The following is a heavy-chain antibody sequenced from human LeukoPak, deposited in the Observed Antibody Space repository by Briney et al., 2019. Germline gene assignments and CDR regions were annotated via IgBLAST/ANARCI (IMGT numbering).Heavy chain of an antibody. Sequence: PGGSLRFSCAASGFTFSSYWMHWVRQAPGKGLVWVSRINSDGSSTSYADSVKGRFTISRDNAKNSLYLQMNSLRAEDTAVYYCARSNPKQVAQLIDPWGQGTLVTVSS. CDR1: GFTFSSYW. CDR3: ARSNPKQVAQLIDP. J-gene: IGHJ5*02. D-gene: IGHD2-15*01. V-gene: IGHV3-74*01. CDR2: INSDGSST.